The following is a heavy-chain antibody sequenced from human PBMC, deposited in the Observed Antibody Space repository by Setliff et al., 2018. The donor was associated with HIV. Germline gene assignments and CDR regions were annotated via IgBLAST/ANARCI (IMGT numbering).Heavy chain of an antibody. V-gene: IGHV4-59*01. CDR3: ARLRDMEWELIGLDY. CDR1: GDSSSNDY. Sequence: SETLSLTCTVSGDSSSNDYWTWVRQPPGKGLEWIGNIHTSGTTKYNPSLKSRVTISLDTSKNQFSLKLSSVTAADTAIYYCARLRDMEWELIGLDYWGRGTLVTVSS. D-gene: IGHD1-26*01. CDR2: IHTSGTT. J-gene: IGHJ4*02.